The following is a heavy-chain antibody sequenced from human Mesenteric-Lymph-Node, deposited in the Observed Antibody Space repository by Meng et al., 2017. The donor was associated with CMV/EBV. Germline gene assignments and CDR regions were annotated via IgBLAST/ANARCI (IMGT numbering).Heavy chain of an antibody. J-gene: IGHJ4*02. Sequence: GGSLRLSCAASGFTFSDYYMSWIRQAPGKGLEWVSYISSSGSTIYYADSVKGRFTISRDNAKNSLYLQMNSLRAEDTAVYYCARAGGSGYYLAYYFDYWGQGTLVTVSS. V-gene: IGHV3-11*01. D-gene: IGHD3-3*01. CDR2: ISSSGSTI. CDR3: ARAGGSGYYLAYYFDY. CDR1: GFTFSDYY.